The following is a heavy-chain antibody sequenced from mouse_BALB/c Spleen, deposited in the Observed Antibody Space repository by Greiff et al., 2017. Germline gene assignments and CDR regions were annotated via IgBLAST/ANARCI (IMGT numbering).Heavy chain of an antibody. CDR2: ILPGSGST. CDR3: ASSMITSPLFAY. D-gene: IGHD2-4*01. V-gene: IGHV1-9*01. Sequence: QVQLKESGAELMKPGASVKISCKATGYTFSSYWIEWVKQRPGHGLEWIGEILPGSGSTNYNEKFKGKATFTADTSSNTAYMQLSSLTSEDSAVYYCASSMITSPLFAYWGQGTLVTVSA. CDR1: GYTFSSYW. J-gene: IGHJ3*01.